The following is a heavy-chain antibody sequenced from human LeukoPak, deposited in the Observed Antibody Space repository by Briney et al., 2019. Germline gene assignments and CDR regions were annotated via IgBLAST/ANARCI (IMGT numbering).Heavy chain of an antibody. D-gene: IGHD3-3*01. V-gene: IGHV3-23*01. CDR1: GFTFSSYA. CDR3: AKDLWSGYYTSFDY. J-gene: IGHJ4*02. Sequence: GGSLRLSCAASGFTFSSYAMSWVRQAPGKGLEWVSAISGSGGSTYYADSVEGRFTISRDNSKNTLYLQMNSLRAEDTAVYYCAKDLWSGYYTSFDYWGQGTLVTVSS. CDR2: ISGSGGST.